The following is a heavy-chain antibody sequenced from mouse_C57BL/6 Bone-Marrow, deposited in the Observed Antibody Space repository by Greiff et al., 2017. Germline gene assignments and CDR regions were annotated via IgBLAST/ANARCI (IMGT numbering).Heavy chain of an antibody. J-gene: IGHJ2*01. CDR2: IDPSDSYT. Sequence: QVQLQQPGAELVKPGASVKLSCKASGYTFTSYWMQWVKQRPGQGLEWIGEIDPSDSYTNYNQKFKGKATLTVDTSSSTAYMQLSSLTSEDSAVYCCARWDIPDYWGEGSTLTVAS. D-gene: IGHD4-1*01. V-gene: IGHV1-50*01. CDR1: GYTFTSYW. CDR3: ARWDIPDY.